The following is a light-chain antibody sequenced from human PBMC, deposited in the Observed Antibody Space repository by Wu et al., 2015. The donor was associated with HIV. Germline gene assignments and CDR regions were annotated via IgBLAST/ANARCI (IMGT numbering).Light chain of an antibody. CDR3: QQSYIAPPHS. Sequence: DIQMTQSPSSLSASVGDSVTITCRASQSITTYLNWYQQKPGEAPKLLTFAASTLHSGVPTRFSGSGSGTDFTLTINSLQPEDFATYYCQQSYIAPPHSFGQGTRLQIK. J-gene: IGKJ2*03. V-gene: IGKV1-39*01. CDR2: AAS. CDR1: QSITTY.